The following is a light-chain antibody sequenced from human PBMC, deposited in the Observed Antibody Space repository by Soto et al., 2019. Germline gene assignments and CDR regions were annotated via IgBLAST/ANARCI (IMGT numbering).Light chain of an antibody. V-gene: IGKV1-39*01. CDR1: QSISNY. CDR3: QQSFSPLWT. CDR2: AAS. Sequence: DIQMTQSPSSLSASVGDRVTITCRASQSISNYLNWYQQKPGKAPKLLIYAASTIQSGVPSRFSGSGSETDFTLTISSLQPDDSATYHCQQSFSPLWTFGQGTKVEV. J-gene: IGKJ1*01.